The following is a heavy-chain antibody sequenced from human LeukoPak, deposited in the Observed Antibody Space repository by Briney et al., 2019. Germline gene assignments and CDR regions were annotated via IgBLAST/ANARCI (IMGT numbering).Heavy chain of an antibody. V-gene: IGHV4-61*01. CDR3: ARDRQGGHYDSSGSDAFDI. CDR2: IYYSGST. Sequence: SETLSLTCTVSGGSVSSGSYYWSWIRQPPGKGLEWIGYIYYSGSTNYNPSLKSRVTISVDTSKNQFSLKLSSVTAADTAVYYCARDRQGGHYDSSGSDAFDIWGQGTMVTVSS. J-gene: IGHJ3*02. D-gene: IGHD3-22*01. CDR1: GGSVSSGSYY.